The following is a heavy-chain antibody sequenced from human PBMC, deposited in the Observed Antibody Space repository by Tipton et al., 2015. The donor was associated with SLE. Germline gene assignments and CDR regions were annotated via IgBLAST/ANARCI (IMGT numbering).Heavy chain of an antibody. CDR2: INHSGST. Sequence: TLSLTCAVYGGSFSGYYWSWIRQPPGKGLEWIGEINHSGSTNYNPSLKSRVTISVDTSKNQFSLKLSSVTAADTAVYYCARDPNHYGDYEDPHGMDVWGQGTTVTVSS. D-gene: IGHD4-17*01. CDR1: GGSFSGYY. J-gene: IGHJ6*02. CDR3: ARDPNHYGDYEDPHGMDV. V-gene: IGHV4-34*01.